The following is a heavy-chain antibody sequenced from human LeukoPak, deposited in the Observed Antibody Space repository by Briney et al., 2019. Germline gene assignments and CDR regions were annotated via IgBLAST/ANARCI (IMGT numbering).Heavy chain of an antibody. J-gene: IGHJ3*02. CDR3: AREMYSGMYNDAFDI. CDR2: INQDGSEK. D-gene: IGHD1-26*01. CDR1: GFTFSSYW. V-gene: IGHV3-7*01. Sequence: GGSLRLSCAASGFTFSSYWMSWVRQAPGKGLEWVANINQDGSEKYYVDSVKGRFTISRDNGKNSLYLQTNSLRAEDTAVYYCAREMYSGMYNDAFDIWGQGTKVTVSS.